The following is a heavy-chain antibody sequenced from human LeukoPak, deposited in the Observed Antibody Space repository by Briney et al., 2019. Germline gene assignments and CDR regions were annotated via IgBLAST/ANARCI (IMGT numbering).Heavy chain of an antibody. CDR1: GFTFNSYA. CDR2: ISDSGGRI. V-gene: IGHV3-23*01. J-gene: IGHJ4*02. D-gene: IGHD3-16*01. CDR3: AKDRLGGPYFFHY. Sequence: PGGSLRLSCAASGFTFNSYAMTWVRQAPGKGLEWVSVISDSGGRIYYADSVKGRFTISRDNSKNTLYLQINSLRAEDTAVYFCAKDRLGGPYFFHYWGQGTLVTVSS.